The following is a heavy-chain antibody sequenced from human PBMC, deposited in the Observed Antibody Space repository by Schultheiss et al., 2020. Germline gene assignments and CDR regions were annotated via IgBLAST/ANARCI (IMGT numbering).Heavy chain of an antibody. Sequence: GGSLRLSCAASGIPFSDMWMSWVRQAPGKGLEWVGRIKSKGYGETTDYVAPVKGRFTISRDDSQTTLYLQMNSLKTEDTAIYYCATDNYGMNGAGDAFHIWGQGTMVTVSS. CDR3: ATDNYGMNGAGDAFHI. V-gene: IGHV3-15*05. CDR2: IKSKGYGETT. CDR1: GIPFSDMW. J-gene: IGHJ3*02. D-gene: IGHD3-10*01.